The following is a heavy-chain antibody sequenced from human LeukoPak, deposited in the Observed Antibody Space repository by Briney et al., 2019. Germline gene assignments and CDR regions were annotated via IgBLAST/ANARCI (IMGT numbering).Heavy chain of an antibody. CDR3: ARAYCSSTSCYKRRVIDYFDY. CDR1: GGSFSGYY. Sequence: SETLSLTCAVYGGSFSGYYWSWIRQPPGKGLEWIGEINHSGSTNYNPSLKRRVTISVDTSKNQFSLKLSSVTAADTAVYYCARAYCSSTSCYKRRVIDYFDYWGQGTLVTVSS. J-gene: IGHJ4*02. CDR2: INHSGST. D-gene: IGHD2-2*02. V-gene: IGHV4-34*01.